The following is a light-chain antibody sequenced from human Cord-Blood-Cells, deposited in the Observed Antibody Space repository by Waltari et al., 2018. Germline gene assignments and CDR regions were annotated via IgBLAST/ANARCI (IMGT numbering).Light chain of an antibody. Sequence: QSALPQPASVSRSPGQSVTIACTGTSRDVGGQNYVSWYQQHPGKAPKLMIYDVSKRPSGVSNRFSGSKSGNTASLTISGLQAEDEADYYCSSYTSSSTWVFGGGTKLTVL. CDR3: SSYTSSSTWV. J-gene: IGLJ3*02. CDR1: SRDVGGQNY. CDR2: DVS. V-gene: IGLV2-14*01.